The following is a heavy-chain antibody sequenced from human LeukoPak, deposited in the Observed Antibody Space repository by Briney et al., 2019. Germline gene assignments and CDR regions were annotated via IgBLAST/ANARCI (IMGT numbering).Heavy chain of an antibody. J-gene: IGHJ4*02. D-gene: IGHD2-15*01. V-gene: IGHV4-4*02. CDR2: IHHSGST. CDR1: GGSISSGNW. Sequence: PSETLSLTCAVSGGSISSGNWWSWVRQPPGKGLEWIGEIHHSGSTNYNPSLKSRVTIPVDTSKNQFSLKLSSVTAADTAVYYCARMRVVAASSPFDYWGQGTLVTVSS. CDR3: ARMRVVAASSPFDY.